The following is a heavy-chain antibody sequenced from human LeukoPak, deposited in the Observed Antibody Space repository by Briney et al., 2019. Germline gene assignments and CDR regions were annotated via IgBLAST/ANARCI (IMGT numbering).Heavy chain of an antibody. V-gene: IGHV3-53*01. CDR1: GFTVSGKY. D-gene: IGHD6-25*01. J-gene: IGHJ4*02. CDR3: AKATAATTYFDY. CDR2: LYSGGST. Sequence: GGSLRLSCAASGFTVSGKYMSWVRQAPGKGLEWVSILYSGGSTYYADSVKGRFAVSRDNSANTLSLQMNSLRADDTAVYYCAKATAATTYFDYWGQGTLVTVSS.